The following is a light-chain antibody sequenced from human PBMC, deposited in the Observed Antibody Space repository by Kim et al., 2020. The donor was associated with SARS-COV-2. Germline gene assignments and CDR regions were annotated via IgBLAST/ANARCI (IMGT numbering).Light chain of an antibody. Sequence: VSPEGSATRSCRARQSGSSNLAWYQQNPGQAPRLLNYGASTRATGIPARFSGSGSGTEFTLTISSLQSEDFAVYYCQQYNNWPPLTFGGGTKLEI. CDR2: GAS. J-gene: IGKJ4*01. V-gene: IGKV3-15*01. CDR1: QSGSSN. CDR3: QQYNNWPPLT.